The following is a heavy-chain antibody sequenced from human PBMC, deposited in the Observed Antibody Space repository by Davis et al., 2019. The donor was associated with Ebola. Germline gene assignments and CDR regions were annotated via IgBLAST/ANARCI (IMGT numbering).Heavy chain of an antibody. J-gene: IGHJ4*02. D-gene: IGHD6-6*01. Sequence: PGGSLRLSCAASGFTFSSYAMHWVRQSPGKGLEWVSVISHDGINKYYADSVKGRFTISRDNAKNSLYLQMNSLRTEDTAVYYCARDRKYSSSRWLDYWGQGTLVTVSS. CDR2: ISHDGINK. CDR1: GFTFSSYA. CDR3: ARDRKYSSSRWLDY. V-gene: IGHV3-30-3*01.